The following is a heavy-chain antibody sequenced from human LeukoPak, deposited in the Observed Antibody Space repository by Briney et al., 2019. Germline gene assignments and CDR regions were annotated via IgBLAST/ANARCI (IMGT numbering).Heavy chain of an antibody. Sequence: PSETLSLTCTVSGGSFSGFLWSWIRQPPGKGLEWIGYIYYSGSTYYNPSLKSRVTISVDTSKDQFSLKLSSVTAADTAVYYCARALSPVYFDYWGQGTLVTVSS. CDR1: GGSFSGFL. CDR3: ARALSPVYFDY. V-gene: IGHV4-30-4*01. CDR2: IYYSGST. J-gene: IGHJ4*02.